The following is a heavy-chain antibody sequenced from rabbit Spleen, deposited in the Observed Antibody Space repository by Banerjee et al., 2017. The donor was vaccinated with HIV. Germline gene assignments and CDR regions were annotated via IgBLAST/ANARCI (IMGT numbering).Heavy chain of an antibody. J-gene: IGHJ3*01. CDR3: ARTRAIFSYAIDL. D-gene: IGHD4-2*01. Sequence: QSLEESGGDLVKPGASLTLTCTASGFSFSSSYYMCWVRQAPGKGLEWIACIYTGSSCYTYYASWAKGRFTISKTTSTTMTLQMASLAAADTSAYFCARTRAIFSYAIDLWGQGTLVTVS. V-gene: IGHV1S40*01. CDR2: IYTGSSCYT. CDR1: GFSFSSSYY.